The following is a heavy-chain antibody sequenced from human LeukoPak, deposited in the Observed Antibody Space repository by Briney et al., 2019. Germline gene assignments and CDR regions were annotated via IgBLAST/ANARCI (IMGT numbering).Heavy chain of an antibody. CDR3: ASRTSGYNY. Sequence: PGGSLRLSCAASGFTFSSYALHWVRQAPGKGLEWVTVISDDGSNKYYADSVKGRFTISRDNSKNTLYLQMNSLRADDTAVYYCASRTSGYNYWGQGTLVTVSS. V-gene: IGHV3-30*04. D-gene: IGHD5-12*01. CDR1: GFTFSSYA. J-gene: IGHJ4*02. CDR2: ISDDGSNK.